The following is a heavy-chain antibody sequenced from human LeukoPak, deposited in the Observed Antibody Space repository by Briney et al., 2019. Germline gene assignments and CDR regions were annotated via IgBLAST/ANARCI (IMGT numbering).Heavy chain of an antibody. J-gene: IGHJ4*02. CDR2: ISSSSSYI. CDR1: GFTFSSYS. V-gene: IGHV3-21*01. Sequence: GGSLRLSCAASGFTFSSYSMSWVRQAPGKGLEWVSSISSSSSYIYYADSVKGRFTISRDNAKNSLYLQMNSLRAEDTAVYYCAREGPYGDYGDYWGQGTLVTVSS. D-gene: IGHD4-17*01. CDR3: AREGPYGDYGDY.